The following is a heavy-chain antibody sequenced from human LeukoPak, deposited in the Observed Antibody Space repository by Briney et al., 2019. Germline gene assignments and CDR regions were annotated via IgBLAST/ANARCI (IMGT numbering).Heavy chain of an antibody. D-gene: IGHD3-9*01. J-gene: IGHJ4*02. CDR2: ISWNSGSI. CDR3: ARADILTGYYPLPVDY. Sequence: GGSLRLSCAASGFTFDDYAMHWVRQAPGKGLEWVSGISWNSGSIGYADSVKGRFTISRDNAKNSLYLQMNSLRAEDTAVYYCARADILTGYYPLPVDYWGQGTLVTVSS. V-gene: IGHV3-9*01. CDR1: GFTFDDYA.